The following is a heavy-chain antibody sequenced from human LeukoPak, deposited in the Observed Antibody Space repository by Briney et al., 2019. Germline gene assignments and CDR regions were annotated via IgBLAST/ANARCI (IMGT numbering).Heavy chain of an antibody. V-gene: IGHV4-31*03. J-gene: IGHJ4*02. Sequence: PSETLSLTCTVSGGSISSGGSYWNWIRQHPGKGLEWIGYIYYSGSTYHNPSLKSRVTISVDTSKNQFFLKLSSVTAADTAVYYCARMLYGGNSVDYWGQGTLVIVSS. CDR3: ARMLYGGNSVDY. CDR1: GGSISSGGSY. CDR2: IYYSGST. D-gene: IGHD4-23*01.